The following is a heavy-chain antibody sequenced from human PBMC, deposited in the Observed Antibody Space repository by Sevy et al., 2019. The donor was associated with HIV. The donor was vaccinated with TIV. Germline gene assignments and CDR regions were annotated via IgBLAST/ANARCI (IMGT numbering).Heavy chain of an antibody. D-gene: IGHD1-26*01. V-gene: IGHV3-7*03. J-gene: IGHJ4*02. CDR1: GFNFRNSW. Sequence: GGSLRLSCATFGFNFRNSWMAWVRQTPGKGLEFLADIKQDGYETYYVDSVKGRFTITRDNAKNSLHLQMNSLRAEDTAMYFCVRDKEEGASVFDYWGQGTPVTVSS. CDR2: IKQDGYET. CDR3: VRDKEEGASVFDY.